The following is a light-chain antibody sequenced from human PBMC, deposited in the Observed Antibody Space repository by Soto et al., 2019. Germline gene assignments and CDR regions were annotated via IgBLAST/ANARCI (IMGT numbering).Light chain of an antibody. CDR3: QQGNSFPLT. J-gene: IGKJ4*01. Sequence: DIQMTQSPSSVSASVGDRVTITCRASQGISGWLAWYQQKPGKVPKVLIYAASNLQSGAPSRFSGSGSGTDFTLTISSLQPEDSATYYCQQGNSFPLTFGGGTKVEI. CDR2: AAS. V-gene: IGKV1-12*01. CDR1: QGISGW.